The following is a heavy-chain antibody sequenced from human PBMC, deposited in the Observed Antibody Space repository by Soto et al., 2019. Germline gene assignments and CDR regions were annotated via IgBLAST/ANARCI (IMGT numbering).Heavy chain of an antibody. CDR3: ARRQISPPTRGAAAARGGMDV. V-gene: IGHV3-33*01. D-gene: IGHD6-13*01. Sequence: QVQLVESGGGVVQPGGSLRLSCAASGFTFNNYGMHWVRQAPGKGLEWVAVIWNDGSGYYYATSLKGRFTISRDNSKSTLYLQMSSLRAEDTAVYFCARRQISPPTRGAAAARGGMDVWGQGTTVTVSS. CDR2: IWNDGSGY. CDR1: GFTFNNYG. J-gene: IGHJ6*02.